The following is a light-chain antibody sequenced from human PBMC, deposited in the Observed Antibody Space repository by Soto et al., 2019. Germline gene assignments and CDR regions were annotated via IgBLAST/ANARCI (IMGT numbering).Light chain of an antibody. J-gene: IGLJ3*02. CDR2: EVT. Sequence: QSALTQPPSASGSPGQSVTISCTGTSSDVGAYNYVSWYQQHAGKAPKLVIYEVTKRPSGVPDRFSGSKSANTASLTVSGLEADDGDDYYCSSFASSNTWVFGGGTQLTVL. V-gene: IGLV2-8*01. CDR3: SSFASSNTWV. CDR1: SSDVGAYNY.